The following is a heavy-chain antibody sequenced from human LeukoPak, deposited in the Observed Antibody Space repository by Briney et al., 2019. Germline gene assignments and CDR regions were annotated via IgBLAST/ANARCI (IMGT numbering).Heavy chain of an antibody. Sequence: RGGSLILSCAASGFTFSSYSMNWVRQAPGKGLEWVSSISSSISYIYYADSVKGRFTISRDNAKNSLYLQMNSLRAEDTAVYYCASLRLGYCSGGRCYSFDYWAKGTVVSVSS. CDR1: GFTFSSYS. V-gene: IGHV3-21*01. CDR3: ASLRLGYCSGGRCYSFDY. CDR2: ISSSISYI. J-gene: IGHJ4*02. D-gene: IGHD2-15*01.